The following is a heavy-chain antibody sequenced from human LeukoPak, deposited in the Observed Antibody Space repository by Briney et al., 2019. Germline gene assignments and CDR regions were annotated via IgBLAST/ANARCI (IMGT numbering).Heavy chain of an antibody. CDR2: ISSSGSTI. Sequence: GGSLRLSCAASGLTFSSYEMNWVRQAPGKGLEWVSYISSSGSTIYYADSVKGRFTISRDNAKNSLYLQMNSLRAEDTAVYYCATRRDRYDFWSGYSDYWGQGTLVTVSS. J-gene: IGHJ4*02. CDR3: ATRRDRYDFWSGYSDY. V-gene: IGHV3-48*03. CDR1: GLTFSSYE. D-gene: IGHD3-3*01.